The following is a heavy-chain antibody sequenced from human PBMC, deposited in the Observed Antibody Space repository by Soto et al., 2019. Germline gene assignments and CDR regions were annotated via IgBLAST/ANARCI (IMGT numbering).Heavy chain of an antibody. V-gene: IGHV3-33*01. CDR2: IWYDGSKK. CDR3: ASEYCSGGRCYYYGMDV. D-gene: IGHD2-15*01. Sequence: QVQLVESGGGVVQPGRSLRLSCAASGFTFSSYGMHWVRQAPGKGLEWVAVIWYDGSKKYYADSVKGRFTISRDNSKNTLYLQMNSLRAEDTAGYYCASEYCSGGRCYYYGMDVWGQGTTVTVSS. CDR1: GFTFSSYG. J-gene: IGHJ6*02.